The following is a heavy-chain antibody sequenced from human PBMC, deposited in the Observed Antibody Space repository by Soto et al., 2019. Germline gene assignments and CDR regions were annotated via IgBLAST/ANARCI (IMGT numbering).Heavy chain of an antibody. CDR2: INPNSGGT. Sequence: ASVKVSCKASGYTFTGYYMHWVRQAPGQGLEWMGWINPNSGGTIYAQKFQGRVTMTEDTSTDTAYMELSSLRSEDTAVYYCASCLGRCRDYWGQGTLVTVSS. CDR3: ASCLGRCRDY. D-gene: IGHD3-16*02. J-gene: IGHJ4*02. V-gene: IGHV1-2*02. CDR1: GYTFTGYY.